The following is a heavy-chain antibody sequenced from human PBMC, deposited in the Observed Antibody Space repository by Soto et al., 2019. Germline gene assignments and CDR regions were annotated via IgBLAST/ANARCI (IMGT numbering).Heavy chain of an antibody. CDR3: ARFGDAFDI. CDR1: GFTVSSNY. J-gene: IGHJ3*02. D-gene: IGHD3-16*01. CDR2: MYSGGIT. Sequence: GALRLSCAASGFTVSSNYMSWVRQAPGKGLEWVSVMYSGGITYYADSVKGRFTISRHNSKNTLYLQMTSLRAEDTAVYYCARFGDAFDIWGQGTMVTVSS. V-gene: IGHV3-53*04.